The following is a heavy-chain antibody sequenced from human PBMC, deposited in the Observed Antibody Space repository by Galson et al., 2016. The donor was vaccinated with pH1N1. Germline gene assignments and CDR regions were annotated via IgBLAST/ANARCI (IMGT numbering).Heavy chain of an antibody. J-gene: IGHJ4*02. V-gene: IGHV2-70*01. Sequence: PALVKPTQTLTLTCTFSGFSLSTSGMCVSWIRQPPGKALEWLALIDWDDDKYYSTSLKTRLTTSKDTSKNQVVLTMTNMDPVDTATYYCARIFYGDYTNYFDYWGQGTLVTVSA. CDR3: ARIFYGDYTNYFDY. CDR1: GFSLSTSGMC. D-gene: IGHD4-17*01. CDR2: IDWDDDK.